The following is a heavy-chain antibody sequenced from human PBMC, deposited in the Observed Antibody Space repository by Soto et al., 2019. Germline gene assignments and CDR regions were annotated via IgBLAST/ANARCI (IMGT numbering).Heavy chain of an antibody. V-gene: IGHV4-4*07. CDR1: GGSISSYY. CDR2: IYTSGST. D-gene: IGHD2-15*01. Sequence: QVQMQESCPGLVKPSETLSLTCTVSGGSISSYYWSWIRQPAGKGLKWIGRIYTSGSTNYNPSLKSRVTMSVDTSKNQFSLKLSSVTAADTAVYYCARARRYCSGGSCYLNFDYWGQGTLVTVSS. CDR3: ARARRYCSGGSCYLNFDY. J-gene: IGHJ4*02.